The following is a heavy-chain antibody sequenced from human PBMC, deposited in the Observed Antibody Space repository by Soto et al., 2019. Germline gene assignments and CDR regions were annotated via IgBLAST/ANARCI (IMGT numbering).Heavy chain of an antibody. CDR2: IYYSGST. CDR3: ARRYGSAFDF. Sequence: SETLSLTCTVSGGSISSSSYYWGWIRQPPGKGLEWIGSIYYSGSTYYNPSLKSRVTISVDTSKNQFSLKLSSVTAADTAVYYCARRYGSAFDFWGQGTMVTVSS. J-gene: IGHJ3*01. D-gene: IGHD3-10*01. V-gene: IGHV4-39*07. CDR1: GGSISSSSYY.